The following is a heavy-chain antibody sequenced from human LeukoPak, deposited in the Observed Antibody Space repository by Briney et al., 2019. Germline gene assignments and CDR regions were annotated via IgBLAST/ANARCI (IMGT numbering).Heavy chain of an antibody. Sequence: GASVKVSCKASGGTFSSDAISWVRQAPGQGLEWMGGIIPIFGTANYAQKFQGRVTITTDESTSAAYMELSSLRSEDTAVYYCARGEVLRFLEWDYYYYMDVWGKGTTVTVSS. CDR2: IIPIFGTA. CDR3: ARGEVLRFLEWDYYYYMDV. D-gene: IGHD3-3*01. CDR1: GGTFSSDA. V-gene: IGHV1-69*05. J-gene: IGHJ6*03.